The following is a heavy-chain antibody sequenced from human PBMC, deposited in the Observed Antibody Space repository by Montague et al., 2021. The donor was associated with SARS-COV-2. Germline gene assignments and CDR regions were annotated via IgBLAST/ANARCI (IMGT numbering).Heavy chain of an antibody. CDR2: IYYSGST. V-gene: IGHV4-31*03. D-gene: IGHD3-22*01. J-gene: IGHJ6*02. Sequence: TLSLTCTVSGGSISSGRYYWSWIRQHPGKGLEWIGYIYYSGSTYYNPSLKSRVTISVDTSKNQFSLKLSSVTAADTAVYYCAGGGYYDSSGYSLLYYYYGMDAWGQGTTVPFS. CDR3: AGGGYYDSSGYSLLYYYYGMDA. CDR1: GGSISSGRYY.